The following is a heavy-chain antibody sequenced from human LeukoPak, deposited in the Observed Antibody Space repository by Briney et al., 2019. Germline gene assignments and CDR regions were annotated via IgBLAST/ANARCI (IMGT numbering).Heavy chain of an antibody. CDR2: IIGSSGST. V-gene: IGHV3-23*01. J-gene: IGHJ4*02. CDR3: AKGAYDYIEIAYFDY. D-gene: IGHD5-12*01. Sequence: GGSLRLSCVASGFSFNNYAMNWVRQAPGKGREWVSLIIGSSGSTFYADSVKGRFHIPRDKSKNTLYLQMNSLRAEDTAVYYCAKGAYDYIEIAYFDYWGQGSLVTVSS. CDR1: GFSFNNYA.